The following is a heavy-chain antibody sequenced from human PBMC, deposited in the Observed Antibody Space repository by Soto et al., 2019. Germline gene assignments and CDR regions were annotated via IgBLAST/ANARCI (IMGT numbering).Heavy chain of an antibody. Sequence: QVQLVQSGAEVKKPGSSVKVSCKASGGTFSSYAISWVRQAPGQGLEWMGGIIPIFGTANYAQKFQGRVMITADESTSTAYGELSSLRSEDTAVYYCARGLGYCISTSCAINWYFDLWGRGTLVTVSS. CDR3: ARGLGYCISTSCAINWYFDL. V-gene: IGHV1-69*12. D-gene: IGHD2-2*01. J-gene: IGHJ2*01. CDR2: IIPIFGTA. CDR1: GGTFSSYA.